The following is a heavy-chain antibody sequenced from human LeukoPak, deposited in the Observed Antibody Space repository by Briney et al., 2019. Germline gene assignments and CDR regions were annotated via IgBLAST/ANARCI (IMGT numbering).Heavy chain of an antibody. CDR2: ISSSSSYI. CDR3: ARGERDGVVVTASTYYYYYGMDV. D-gene: IGHD2-21*02. V-gene: IGHV3-21*01. J-gene: IGHJ6*02. CDR1: GFTFSSYS. Sequence: KPGGSLRLSCAASGFTFSSYSMNWVRQAPGKGLEWVSSISSSSSYIYYADSVKGRFTISRDNAKNSLYLQMNSLRAEDTAVYYCARGERDGVVVTASTYYYYYGMDVWGQGTTVTVSS.